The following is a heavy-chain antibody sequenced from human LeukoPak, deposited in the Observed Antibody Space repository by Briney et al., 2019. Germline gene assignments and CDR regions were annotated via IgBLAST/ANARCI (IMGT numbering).Heavy chain of an antibody. CDR1: GYTFTSYY. Sequence: ASVKVSCKASGYTFTSYYMHWVRQAPGQGLEWMGIINPSGGSPSYAPKFEGKVTMTRDTSTSTVYMELRSLRSEDTAVYYCERDRGRYSGYEPFDYWGQGTLVTVSS. CDR2: INPSGGSP. D-gene: IGHD5-12*01. CDR3: ERDRGRYSGYEPFDY. J-gene: IGHJ4*02. V-gene: IGHV1-46*01.